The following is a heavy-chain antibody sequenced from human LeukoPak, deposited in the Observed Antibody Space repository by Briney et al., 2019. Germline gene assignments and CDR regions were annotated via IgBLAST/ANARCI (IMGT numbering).Heavy chain of an antibody. V-gene: IGHV3-73*01. Sequence: GGSLRLSCAASGFTFSGSAMHWVRQASGKGPEWVGRIRSTANNYATAYAASVKGRFTISRDDSKNTAYLQMNSLKTEDTAVYYCTSLPYDSGFYYYTEYFQHWGRGTLVTVSS. D-gene: IGHD3-22*01. J-gene: IGHJ1*01. CDR1: GFTFSGSA. CDR2: IRSTANNYAT. CDR3: TSLPYDSGFYYYTEYFQH.